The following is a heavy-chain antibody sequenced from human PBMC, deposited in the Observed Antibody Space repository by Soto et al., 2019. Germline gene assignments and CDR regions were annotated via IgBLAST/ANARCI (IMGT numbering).Heavy chain of an antibody. J-gene: IGHJ4*02. V-gene: IGHV3-48*02. CDR2: ISSDGNAQ. Sequence: EVQLVESGGGLVQPGGSLRLYCAASGFTFSDDSMNWVRQAPGKGLEWVSYISSDGNAQYYVDSVKGRFTISRDNAKNSVFLHMNSLRDEDTAVYYCARGIQLWVGRGFDYWGQGTLVIVSS. CDR3: ARGIQLWVGRGFDY. CDR1: GFTFSDDS. D-gene: IGHD5-18*01.